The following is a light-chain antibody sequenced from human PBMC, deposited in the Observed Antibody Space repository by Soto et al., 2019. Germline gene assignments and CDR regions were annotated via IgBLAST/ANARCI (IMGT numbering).Light chain of an antibody. CDR2: DIS. Sequence: EVVMTQSPATLSVSPGEGATLSWRASQTVSRNLAWYQQRPGQAPRLLIYDISNRAAGVPARFSGSGSETEFTLTIRSLQSEDFAVYFCQQYNNWPSFGQGTRLEIK. CDR1: QTVSRN. V-gene: IGKV3-15*01. CDR3: QQYNNWPS. J-gene: IGKJ5*01.